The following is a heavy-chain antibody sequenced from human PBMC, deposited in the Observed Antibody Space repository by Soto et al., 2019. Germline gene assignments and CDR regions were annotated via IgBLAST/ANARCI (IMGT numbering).Heavy chain of an antibody. Sequence: GGSLRLSCAASGFTFSNAWMNWVRQAPGKGLEWVGRIKSKADGGTTDYAAPVKGRFTLSRDDSKNTLSLQMNSLKTEDTALYYCTTDNVATLTINDYWGQGSLVTVPS. J-gene: IGHJ4*02. V-gene: IGHV3-15*07. CDR1: GFTFSNAW. CDR3: TTDNVATLTINDY. CDR2: IKSKADGGTT. D-gene: IGHD4-17*01.